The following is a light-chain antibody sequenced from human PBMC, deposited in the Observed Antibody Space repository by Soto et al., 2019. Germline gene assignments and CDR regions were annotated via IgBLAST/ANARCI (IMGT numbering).Light chain of an antibody. CDR1: QSVSSN. J-gene: IGKJ4*01. Sequence: ETVMTQSPATLSVSPGDRATLSCRASQSVSSNLAWYHQKPGQAPRLLIYGASTRATGIPARFSGSGSGTEFTLTISSLQSEDFAVYYCQQYNNWPLTFGGGTNVDI. V-gene: IGKV3D-15*01. CDR3: QQYNNWPLT. CDR2: GAS.